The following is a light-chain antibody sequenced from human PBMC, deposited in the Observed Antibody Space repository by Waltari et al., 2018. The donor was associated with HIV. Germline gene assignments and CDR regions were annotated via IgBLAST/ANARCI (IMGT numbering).Light chain of an antibody. CDR3: ATWDDSLNGPL. V-gene: IGLV1-44*01. CDR1: TSNIGTNT. Sequence: QSVLTQPPSASGTPGQRVTISCSGSTSNIGTNTVNWYQQLPGTAPKPLIYSDHQRPSGVPVRFSGSKSDTSASLAISGLQSDDEANYYCATWDDSLNGPLFGGGTKLTVL. CDR2: SDH. J-gene: IGLJ2*01.